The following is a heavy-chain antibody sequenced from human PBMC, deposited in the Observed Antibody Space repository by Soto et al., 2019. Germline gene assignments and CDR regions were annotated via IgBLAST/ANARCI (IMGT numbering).Heavy chain of an antibody. V-gene: IGHV1-18*01. D-gene: IGHD3-3*01. CDR3: ARDRMGSGYPDDAFDI. Sequence: QVQLLQSGAEVKKPGASVKVSCKASGYTFTSYGISWVRQAPGQGLEWMGWINADNGNTNYARKLQGRVTMTTDTSTSKASMELRSLRSEDTAVYYCARDRMGSGYPDDAFDIWGQGTMVTVSS. CDR2: INADNGNT. CDR1: GYTFTSYG. J-gene: IGHJ3*02.